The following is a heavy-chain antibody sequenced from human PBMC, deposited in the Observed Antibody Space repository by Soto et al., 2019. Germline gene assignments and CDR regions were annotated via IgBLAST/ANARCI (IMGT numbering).Heavy chain of an antibody. Sequence: PGGSLRLSCAASGFTFSSYAMSWVRQAPGKGLEWVSAISGSGGSTYYADSVKGRFTISRDNSKNTLYLQMNSLRAEDTAVYYCAKYKDIVLMVLHMDVWGKGTTVTVSS. D-gene: IGHD2-8*01. V-gene: IGHV3-23*01. CDR2: ISGSGGST. J-gene: IGHJ6*03. CDR3: AKYKDIVLMVLHMDV. CDR1: GFTFSSYA.